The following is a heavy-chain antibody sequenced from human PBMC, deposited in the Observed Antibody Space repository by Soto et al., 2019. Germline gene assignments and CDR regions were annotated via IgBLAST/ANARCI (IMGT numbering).Heavy chain of an antibody. V-gene: IGHV1-69*08. Sequence: QVQLVQSGAEVKKPGSSVKVSCKASGGTFSSYTISWVRQAPGQGLEWMGRIIPILGIANYAQKFQGRVTITAHKSTSTAYMELSSLRSEDTAVYYCARDGGLYDSSGYYYVGSPFDYWGQGTLVTVSS. J-gene: IGHJ4*02. D-gene: IGHD3-22*01. CDR2: IIPILGIA. CDR3: ARDGGLYDSSGYYYVGSPFDY. CDR1: GGTFSSYT.